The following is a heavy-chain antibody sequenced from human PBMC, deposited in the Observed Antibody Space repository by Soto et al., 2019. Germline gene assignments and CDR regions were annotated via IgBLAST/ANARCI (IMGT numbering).Heavy chain of an antibody. CDR3: ARLASPSQLWSGYSDY. D-gene: IGHD3-3*01. CDR1: GYSFTSYW. J-gene: IGHJ4*02. V-gene: IGHV5-51*01. Sequence: GESLKISCKGSGYSFTSYWIGWVRQMPGKGLEWMGIIYPGDSDTRYSPSFQGQVTISADKSISTAYLQWSSLKASDTAMYYCARLASPSQLWSGYSDYWGQGTLVTVSS. CDR2: IYPGDSDT.